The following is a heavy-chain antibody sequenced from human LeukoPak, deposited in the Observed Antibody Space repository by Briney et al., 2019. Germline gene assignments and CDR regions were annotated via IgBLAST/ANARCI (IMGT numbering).Heavy chain of an antibody. D-gene: IGHD5-24*01. CDR1: GFTFSSYG. CDR3: ARGNFRRDGYNFDY. V-gene: IGHV3-30*03. Sequence: GGSLRLSCAASGFTFSSYGMHWVRQAPGKGLEWVAVISNDGSNKYYADSVKGRFTISRDNSKNTLYLQMNSLRAEDTAVFYCARGNFRRDGYNFDYWGQGTLVTVSS. J-gene: IGHJ4*02. CDR2: ISNDGSNK.